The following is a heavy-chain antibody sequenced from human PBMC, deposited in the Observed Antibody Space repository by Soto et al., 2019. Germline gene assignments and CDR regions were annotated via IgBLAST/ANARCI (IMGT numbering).Heavy chain of an antibody. Sequence: QVQLVQSGAEVKKPGASVKVSCKASGYTFTSYDINWVRQATGQGLEWMGWMNPNSGNTGYAQKFQGRVTMTRNTSISTAYRELSSLRSEDTAVYYCARSSGYDSPYYYYGMDVWGQGTTVTVSS. V-gene: IGHV1-8*01. J-gene: IGHJ6*02. CDR3: ARSSGYDSPYYYYGMDV. D-gene: IGHD5-12*01. CDR2: MNPNSGNT. CDR1: GYTFTSYD.